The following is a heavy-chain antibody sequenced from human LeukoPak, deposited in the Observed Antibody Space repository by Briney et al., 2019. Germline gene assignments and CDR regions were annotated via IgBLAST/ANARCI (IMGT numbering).Heavy chain of an antibody. V-gene: IGHV3-7*03. J-gene: IGHJ4*02. CDR2: INQDGSEK. D-gene: IGHD6-13*01. Sequence: GGSLRLSCAASGFTFSSHWMSWVRQAPGKGLEWVANINQDGSEKHYVDSVKGRFTISRDNAKNSLYLQMNSLRAEDTAVYYCAREGVAAGMYFDYWGQGTLVTVSS. CDR1: GFTFSSHW. CDR3: AREGVAAGMYFDY.